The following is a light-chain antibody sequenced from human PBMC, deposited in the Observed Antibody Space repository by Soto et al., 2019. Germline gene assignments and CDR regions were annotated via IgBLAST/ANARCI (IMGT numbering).Light chain of an antibody. CDR3: QQYNSQRT. Sequence: DIPMTQSPSTLSASVGDRVTITCRASQYISSWLAWYQQKPGKAPKLLIYKASSLESGVPSRFSGSGSGTEFTLTISSLQPDDFATYYCQQYNSQRTFGQGTKVDIK. J-gene: IGKJ1*01. CDR1: QYISSW. V-gene: IGKV1-5*03. CDR2: KAS.